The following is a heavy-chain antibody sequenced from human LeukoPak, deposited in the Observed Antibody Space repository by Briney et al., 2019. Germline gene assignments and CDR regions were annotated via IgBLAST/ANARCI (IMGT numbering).Heavy chain of an antibody. CDR2: ISSRSTNI. J-gene: IGHJ4*02. D-gene: IGHD2-8*02. V-gene: IGHV3-11*06. Sequence: GGSLRLSCTASGFRFSDYYMSWIRQAPGKGLEWISYISSRSTNISDADSVKVRFTISRDNAKNFLFLQMNSLRVEDTALYDCARGGTGAFDYWGQGILVTVSS. CDR3: ARGGTGAFDY. CDR1: GFRFSDYY.